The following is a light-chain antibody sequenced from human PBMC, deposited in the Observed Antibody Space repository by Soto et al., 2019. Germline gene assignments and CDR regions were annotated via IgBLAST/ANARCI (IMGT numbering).Light chain of an antibody. CDR1: SSDVGGYNY. CDR2: DVS. V-gene: IGLV2-14*03. Sequence: QSVLTQPASVSGSPGQSITSSCPGTSSDVGGYNYVSWYQHHPGKVPQLMIYDVSNRPSGVSNRFSGSKSGNTASLTISGLQAEDEADYYCRSYTSSNTCVFRTGNEVPVL. CDR3: RSYTSSNTCV. J-gene: IGLJ1*01.